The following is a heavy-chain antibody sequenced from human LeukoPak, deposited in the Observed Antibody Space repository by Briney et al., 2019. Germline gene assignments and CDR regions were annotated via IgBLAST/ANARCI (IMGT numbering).Heavy chain of an antibody. CDR1: GFTFDDYA. V-gene: IGHV3-9*01. CDR2: ISWNSGSI. D-gene: IGHD6-19*01. Sequence: PGGSLRLSCAASGFTFDDYAMHWVRQAPGKGLEWVSGISWNSGSIGYADSVKGRFTISRDNAKNSLYLQMNSLRAEDTVLYYCARVSVAYHDYYYGMDVWGQGTTVTVSS. CDR3: ARVSVAYHDYYYGMDV. J-gene: IGHJ6*02.